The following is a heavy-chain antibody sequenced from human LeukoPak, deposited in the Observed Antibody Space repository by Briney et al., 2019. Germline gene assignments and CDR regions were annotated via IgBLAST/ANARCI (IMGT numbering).Heavy chain of an antibody. Sequence: SETLSLTCAVYGGSFSGYHWSWIRQPPGKGLEWIGEINHSGGTNYNPSLKSRVTISVDTSKNQFSLKLSSVTAADTAVYYCARLGYGGNTWGQGTLVTVSS. CDR1: GGSFSGYH. V-gene: IGHV4-34*01. J-gene: IGHJ4*02. D-gene: IGHD4-23*01. CDR2: INHSGGT. CDR3: ARLGYGGNT.